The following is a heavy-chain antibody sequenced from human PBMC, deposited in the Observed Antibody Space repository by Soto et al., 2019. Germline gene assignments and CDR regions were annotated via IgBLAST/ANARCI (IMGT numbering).Heavy chain of an antibody. Sequence: QVQLVQSGAEVKKPGASVKVSCKASGYNFMRYGFTWVRQAPGQGLEWMGWINVDNGETKYPQKIQGRVTMTTDTSTSTVYMELRSLTSDDTAVNYCARWISGGYSDWSDPWGHGTLVTVSS. CDR1: GYNFMRYG. CDR2: INVDNGET. D-gene: IGHD1-26*01. CDR3: ARWISGGYSDWSDP. J-gene: IGHJ5*02. V-gene: IGHV1-18*04.